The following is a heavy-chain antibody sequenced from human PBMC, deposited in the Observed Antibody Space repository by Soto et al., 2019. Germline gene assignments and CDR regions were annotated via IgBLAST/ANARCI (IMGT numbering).Heavy chain of an antibody. J-gene: IGHJ4*02. D-gene: IGHD5-18*01. CDR1: GGSISSYY. V-gene: IGHV4-59*01. Sequence: SETLSLTCTVSGGSISSYYWSWIRQPPGKGLEWIGYIYYSGSTNYNPSLKSRVTISVDTSKNQFSLKLSSVTAADTAVYYCARAIQLWPYFDYWGQGTLVTVSS. CDR2: IYYSGST. CDR3: ARAIQLWPYFDY.